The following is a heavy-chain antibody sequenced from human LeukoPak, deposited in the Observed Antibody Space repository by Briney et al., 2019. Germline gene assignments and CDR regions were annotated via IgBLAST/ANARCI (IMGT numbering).Heavy chain of an antibody. CDR3: ARDRYSSGWSDYMDV. D-gene: IGHD6-19*01. J-gene: IGHJ6*03. Sequence: GGSLRLSCAASGFTFSSYWMSWVRQAPGKGLEWVANIKQDGSEKYYVDSVKGRFTISRDNAKNSLYLQMNSLRAEDTAVYYCARDRYSSGWSDYMDVWGKGTTDTVSS. CDR1: GFTFSSYW. CDR2: IKQDGSEK. V-gene: IGHV3-7*01.